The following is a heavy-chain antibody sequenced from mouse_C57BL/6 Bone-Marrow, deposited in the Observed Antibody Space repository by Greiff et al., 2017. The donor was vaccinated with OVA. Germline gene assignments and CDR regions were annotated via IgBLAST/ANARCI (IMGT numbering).Heavy chain of an antibody. CDR3: ARYIYYYGSIYDVYFGC. Sequence: DVHLVESGGGLVQPGGSLSLSCAASGFTFTDYYMRWVRQPPGKALEWLGFIRNKANGYTTEYSASVKGRFTISRDNSQSILYLQMNALRAEDSATYYCARYIYYYGSIYDVYFGCWGKGTTLTVSS. CDR2: IRNKANGYTT. D-gene: IGHD1-1*01. V-gene: IGHV7-3*01. CDR1: GFTFTDYY. J-gene: IGHJ2*01.